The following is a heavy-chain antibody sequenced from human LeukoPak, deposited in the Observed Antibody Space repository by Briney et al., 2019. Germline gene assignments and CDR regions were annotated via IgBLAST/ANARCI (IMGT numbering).Heavy chain of an antibody. CDR3: AKDIAAAGLFFDY. J-gene: IGHJ4*02. CDR1: GFSFSDYY. D-gene: IGHD6-13*01. CDR2: ISSSSSGSTT. V-gene: IGHV3-11*01. Sequence: PGGSLRLSCAASGFSFSDYYMGWIRQAPGKGLDWVSFISSSSSGSTTYYADSVKGRFTISRDNAKNSLYLQMDSLRVEDTAVYYCAKDIAAAGLFFDYWGQGTLVTVSS.